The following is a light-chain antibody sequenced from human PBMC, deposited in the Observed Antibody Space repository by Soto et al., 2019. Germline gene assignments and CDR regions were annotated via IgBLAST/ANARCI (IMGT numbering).Light chain of an antibody. Sequence: DIQMTQSPSTLSASVGDRVTITCRASQSIERWLAWYQQKPGKAPKLLLYDVSSLESGVPSRFSGSGSGTEFILTINVLQPDDFATYFCQQFKSGTWTFGQGSKVDIK. J-gene: IGKJ1*01. CDR1: QSIERW. V-gene: IGKV1-5*01. CDR2: DVS. CDR3: QQFKSGTWT.